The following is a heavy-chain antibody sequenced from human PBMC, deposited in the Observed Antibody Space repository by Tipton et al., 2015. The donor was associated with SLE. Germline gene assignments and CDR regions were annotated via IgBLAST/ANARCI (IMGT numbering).Heavy chain of an antibody. CDR2: IYYSGST. CDR3: ARGGYLYRGGCDY. D-gene: IGHD1-26*01. CDR1: GGSISSYY. Sequence: TLSLTCTVSGGSISSYYWSWIRQPPGKGLEWIGYIYYSGSTNYSPSLKSRVTISVDTSKNQFSLKLSSVTAADTAVYYCARGGYLYRGGCDYGGQGTRVPVSS. V-gene: IGHV4-59*01. J-gene: IGHJ4*02.